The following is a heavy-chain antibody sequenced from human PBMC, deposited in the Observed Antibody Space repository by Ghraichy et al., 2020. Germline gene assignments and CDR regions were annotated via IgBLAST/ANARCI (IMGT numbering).Heavy chain of an antibody. D-gene: IGHD6-19*01. J-gene: IGHJ4*02. Sequence: SCAASGFTFSDYPLNWVRQAPGKGLEWLSYINRGSDTIYYADSVRGRFTISRDNANQQLHLQMYNLWADDTAVYYCARDDSTGWYHEDWGQGTLVTVSS. CDR3: ARDDSTGWYHED. CDR2: INRGSDTI. V-gene: IGHV3-48*01. CDR1: GFTFSDYP.